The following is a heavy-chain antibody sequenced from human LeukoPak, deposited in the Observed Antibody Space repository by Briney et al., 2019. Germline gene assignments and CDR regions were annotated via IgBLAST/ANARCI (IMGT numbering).Heavy chain of an antibody. J-gene: IGHJ6*02. D-gene: IGHD3-22*01. CDR1: GGSVSSGSYY. Sequence: SETLSLTCTVSGGSVSSGSYYWSWIRQPPGKGLEWIGYIYYSGSTNYNPSLKSRVTISVDTSKNQFSLKLSSVTAADTAVYYCARDSMIVVVIAYYYYGMDVWGQGTTVTVSS. CDR2: IYYSGST. CDR3: ARDSMIVVVIAYYYYGMDV. V-gene: IGHV4-61*01.